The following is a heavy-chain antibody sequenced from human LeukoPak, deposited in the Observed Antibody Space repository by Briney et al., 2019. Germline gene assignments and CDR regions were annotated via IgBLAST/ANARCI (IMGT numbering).Heavy chain of an antibody. Sequence: ASVKVSCKASGGTFSSYAISWVRQAPGQGLEWMGGIIPIFGTANYAQKFQGRVTITADESTSTAYMELSSLRSEDTAVYYCARAVITFGAAVAKGFDCWGQGTLVTVSS. CDR3: ARAVITFGAAVAKGFDC. J-gene: IGHJ4*02. D-gene: IGHD3-16*01. V-gene: IGHV1-69*13. CDR2: IIPIFGTA. CDR1: GGTFSSYA.